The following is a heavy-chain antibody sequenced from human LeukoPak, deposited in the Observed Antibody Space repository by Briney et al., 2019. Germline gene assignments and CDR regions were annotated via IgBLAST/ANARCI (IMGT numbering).Heavy chain of an antibody. Sequence: GGSLRLSCAASGFSFSSYWMHWVRQAPGKGLVWVSRVNTDGSRATYADSVQGRFTISRDNAKNTLYLQMHSLRAEDTAVYYCARAAYPLSRGMGDYFDYWGQGTLVTVSS. CDR3: ARAAYPLSRGMGDYFDY. J-gene: IGHJ4*02. CDR2: VNTDGSRA. D-gene: IGHD6-13*01. CDR1: GFSFSSYW. V-gene: IGHV3-74*01.